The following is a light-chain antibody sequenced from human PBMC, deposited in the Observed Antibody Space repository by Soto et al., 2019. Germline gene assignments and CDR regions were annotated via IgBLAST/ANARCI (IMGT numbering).Light chain of an antibody. J-gene: IGLJ1*01. CDR3: QSYDNTLRARYV. Sequence: QSVLTQPPSVSGAPGQRVTISCTGSSSNIGANYDVHWYQQRPGTAPKLLIFGNSNRPSGVPDRFSGSKSGTSASLAITGLQDDDEGDYYCQSYDNTLRARYVFGTGTKLTVL. CDR2: GNS. V-gene: IGLV1-40*01. CDR1: SSNIGANYD.